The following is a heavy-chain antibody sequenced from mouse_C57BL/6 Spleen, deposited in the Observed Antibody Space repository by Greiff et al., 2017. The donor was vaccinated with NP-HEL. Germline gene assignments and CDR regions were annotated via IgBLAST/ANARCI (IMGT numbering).Heavy chain of an antibody. J-gene: IGHJ4*01. D-gene: IGHD2-4*01. CDR3: ARRYDSSMDY. Sequence: DVKLQESGGDLVKPGGSLKLSCAASGFTFSSYGMSWVRQTPDKRLEWVATISSGSSYTYYPDSVKGRFTISRDNAKNTLYLQMSSLKSEDTAMYYCARRYDSSMDYWGQGTSVTVSS. CDR2: ISSGSSYT. V-gene: IGHV5-6*02. CDR1: GFTFSSYG.